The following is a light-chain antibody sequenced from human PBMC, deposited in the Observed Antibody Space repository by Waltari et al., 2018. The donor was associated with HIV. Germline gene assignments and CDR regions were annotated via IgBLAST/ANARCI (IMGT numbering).Light chain of an antibody. V-gene: IGLV2-14*01. CDR2: EVS. CDR3: CSYRQITMLV. Sequence: QSALTQPAPVSGSPAQSITISCTGSTNDVGSYKYVYWYQHHSGKAPKRIIYEVSHRPSGVSDRFSASKSGNTASLTISGLQEEDEADYYCCSYRQITMLVFGSGTKLTVL. CDR1: TNDVGSYKY. J-gene: IGLJ3*02.